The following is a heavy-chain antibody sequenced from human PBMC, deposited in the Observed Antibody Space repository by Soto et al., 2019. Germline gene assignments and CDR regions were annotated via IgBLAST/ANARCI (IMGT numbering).Heavy chain of an antibody. CDR3: ARISVATYLNYWCGP. CDR1: VDSVTSGDYY. D-gene: IGHD1-26*01. V-gene: IGHV4-61*08. Sequence: PSETLALTCTVSVDSVTSGDYYWSWIRQPPGKGLEWIGYIYYSGNTNYSPSLKSRVAISLDTSHNQFSLKLSSVTAADTAGSLYARISVATYLNYWCGPLGQGTLVTV. CDR2: IYYSGNT. J-gene: IGHJ5*01.